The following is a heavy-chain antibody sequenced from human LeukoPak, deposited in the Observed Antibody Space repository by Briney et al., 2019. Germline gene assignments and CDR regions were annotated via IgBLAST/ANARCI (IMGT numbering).Heavy chain of an antibody. CDR3: ARAFNFWSGYLAY. D-gene: IGHD3-3*01. J-gene: IGHJ4*02. CDR2: IYHSGST. CDR1: GYSISSGYY. Sequence: SETLSLTCTVSGYSISSGYYWGWIRPPPGKGLEWIGSIYHSGSTYYNPSLKSRVTISVDTSKNQFSLKLSSVTAADTAVYYCARAFNFWSGYLAYWGQGTLVTVSS. V-gene: IGHV4-38-2*02.